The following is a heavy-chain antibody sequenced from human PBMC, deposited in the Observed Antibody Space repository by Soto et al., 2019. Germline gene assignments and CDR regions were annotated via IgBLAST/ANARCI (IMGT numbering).Heavy chain of an antibody. Sequence: GGSLRLSCAASVFTFSSYSMNWVRQAPVKGLEWVSSISSSSSYIYYADSVKGRFTISRDNAKNTAYLQMNSLKTEDTDVYYCTRNRVSAAGFYYYYYGMEVWGQGTTVTVSS. CDR2: ISSSSSYI. CDR3: TRNRVSAAGFYYYYYGMEV. V-gene: IGHV3-21*04. D-gene: IGHD6-13*01. CDR1: VFTFSSYS. J-gene: IGHJ6*01.